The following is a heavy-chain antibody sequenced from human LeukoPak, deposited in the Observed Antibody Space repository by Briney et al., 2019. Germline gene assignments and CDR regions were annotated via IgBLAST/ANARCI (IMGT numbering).Heavy chain of an antibody. CDR1: GGPMSRYY. D-gene: IGHD5-18*01. Sequence: KPSEPLSLPCNASGGPMSRYYWSWIRQPPGKGLEWLGYIFYSGGTHYNPSLKSRVTISVDTSKNQFSLKLSSVTAADTAVYYCARDKQPGDYWGQGTLVTVSS. V-gene: IGHV4-59*01. CDR3: ARDKQPGDY. J-gene: IGHJ4*02. CDR2: IFYSGGT.